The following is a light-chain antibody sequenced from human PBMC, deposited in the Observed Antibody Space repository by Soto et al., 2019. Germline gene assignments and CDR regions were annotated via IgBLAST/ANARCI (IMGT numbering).Light chain of an antibody. V-gene: IGLV2-8*01. CDR3: SSHAGSIHFYV. CDR1: SSDVGAYNY. J-gene: IGLJ1*01. Sequence: QSVLTQPPSASGSPGQSVTISCTGTSSDVGAYNYVSWYQQHPGKAPKLIISEVSQRPSGVPDRFSGSKSGNTASLTVSGPQAEDEADYYCSSHAGSIHFYVFGTGTKATVL. CDR2: EVS.